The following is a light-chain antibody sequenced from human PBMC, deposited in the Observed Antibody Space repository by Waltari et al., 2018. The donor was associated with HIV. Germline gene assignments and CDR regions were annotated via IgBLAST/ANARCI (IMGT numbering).Light chain of an antibody. V-gene: IGLV2-23*02. CDR2: EVT. CDR3: CSYAGSDTLV. Sequence: QSALPQPASVSGSPGQSITISCPGTHSDVGTYNLVSWYPQPPDKAPNLLIFEVTRRPSGVSDRVSGSKSGNTASLTISGLQAEDEADYYCCSYAGSDTLVFGGGTKLTVL. J-gene: IGLJ3*02. CDR1: HSDVGTYNL.